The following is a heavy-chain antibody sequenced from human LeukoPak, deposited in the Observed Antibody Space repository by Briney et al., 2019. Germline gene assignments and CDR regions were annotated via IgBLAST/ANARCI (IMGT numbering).Heavy chain of an antibody. Sequence: GGSLRLSCAASGLTFSSYGMHWLRQAPGKGLVWVAFIRYDGSNKYYADPVKGRFTISRDNSKNTLYLQMNSLRAEDTAVYYCAIGPRDSNFDYGGEGTLVTVSS. CDR2: IRYDGSNK. CDR3: AIGPRDSNFDY. D-gene: IGHD2-15*01. J-gene: IGHJ4*02. V-gene: IGHV3-30*02. CDR1: GLTFSSYG.